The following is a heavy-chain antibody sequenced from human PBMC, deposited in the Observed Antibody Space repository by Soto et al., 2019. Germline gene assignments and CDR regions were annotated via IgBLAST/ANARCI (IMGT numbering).Heavy chain of an antibody. V-gene: IGHV3-30-3*02. CDR3: AKSIGYNYGPGED. J-gene: IGHJ4*02. CDR1: GFTFSSYP. D-gene: IGHD5-18*01. CDR2: ISVNGNNI. Sequence: PGGSLRLSCAASGFTFSSYPMHWVRQAPGKGPEWVAVISVNGNNIHYGDSVKGRFTISRDNSKNTLYLQMNSLRAEDTAVYYCAKSIGYNYGPGEDWGQGTLVTVSS.